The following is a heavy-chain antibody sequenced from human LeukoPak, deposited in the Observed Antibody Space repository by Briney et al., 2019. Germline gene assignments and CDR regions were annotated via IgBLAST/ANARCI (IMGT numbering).Heavy chain of an antibody. CDR2: ISGSGGST. V-gene: IGHV3-23*01. D-gene: IGHD4/OR15-4a*01. Sequence: GGSLRLSCAASGFTFSSYAMSWVRQAPGKGLEWVLAISGSGGSTYSADSVRGRFTISRDNSKNTLYLQMNSLRVEDTAVYFCARDPGAFPYFFDCWGQGTLVTVSS. CDR3: ARDPGAFPYFFDC. CDR1: GFTFSSYA. J-gene: IGHJ4*02.